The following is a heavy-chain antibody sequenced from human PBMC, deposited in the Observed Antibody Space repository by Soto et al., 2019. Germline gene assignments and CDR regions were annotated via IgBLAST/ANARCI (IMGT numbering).Heavy chain of an antibody. CDR2: ISYDGSNK. CDR1: GFTFSSYA. V-gene: IGHV3-30-3*01. J-gene: IGHJ3*02. D-gene: IGHD3-22*01. CDR3: ARGEDDYDSTRPNRDAFDI. Sequence: QVQLVESGGGVVQPGRSLRLSCAASGFTFSSYAMHWVRQAPGKGLEWVAVISYDGSNKYYADSVKGRFTISRDNSKNTLYLQMNSRRAEDTAVYYCARGEDDYDSTRPNRDAFDIWGQGTMVTVSS.